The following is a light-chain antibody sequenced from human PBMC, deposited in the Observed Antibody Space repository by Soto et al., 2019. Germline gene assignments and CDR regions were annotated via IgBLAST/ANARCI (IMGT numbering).Light chain of an antibody. CDR1: QGISSA. J-gene: IGKJ5*01. CDR2: DAS. CDR3: QLANSISIT. Sequence: DIQMTQSPSSVSASVGDRVTITCRASQGISSALAWYQQKPGKAPKLLIYDASSLQSGVPSRFSGSGSGTDFTLTITSLQPEDFATYYCQLANSISITFGQGTRLEIK. V-gene: IGKV1-12*01.